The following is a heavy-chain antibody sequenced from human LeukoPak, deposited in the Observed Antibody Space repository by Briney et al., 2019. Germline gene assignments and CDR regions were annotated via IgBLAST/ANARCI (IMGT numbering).Heavy chain of an antibody. CDR1: GFTFISYG. J-gene: IGHJ3*02. D-gene: IGHD2-2*01. CDR2: ISYDGSNQ. Sequence: QPRGSLRLSCAASGFTFISYGMHWVRQAPGKGLERVAVISYDGSNQNYADSVKGRFTISRDNSKNTLYLQMNSLGAEDTAVYHCAKDRVSTSHWRGAFDIWGQGTMVTVSS. V-gene: IGHV3-30*18. CDR3: AKDRVSTSHWRGAFDI.